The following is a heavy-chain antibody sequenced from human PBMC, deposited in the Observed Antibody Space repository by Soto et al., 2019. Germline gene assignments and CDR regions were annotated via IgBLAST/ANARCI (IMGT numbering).Heavy chain of an antibody. CDR2: IAHNGNT. D-gene: IGHD2-21*02. CDR1: GYTISSYG. CDR3: ARDRGGDCYRGPYFGMDV. V-gene: IGHV1-18*01. Sequence: GASVKVSCKASGYTISSYGLSCVRQAPGQGLEWMGWIAHNGNTNYARKFQGRLTLTIDTSTGTAYMELRSLRSDDTAVYYCARDRGGDCYRGPYFGMDVWGQGTTVTVSS. J-gene: IGHJ6*02.